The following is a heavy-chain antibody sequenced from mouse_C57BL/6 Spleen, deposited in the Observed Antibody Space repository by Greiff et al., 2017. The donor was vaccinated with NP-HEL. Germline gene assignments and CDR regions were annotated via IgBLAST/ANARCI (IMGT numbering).Heavy chain of an antibody. Sequence: VQLQQPGAELVRPGSSVKLSCKASGYTFTSYWMDWVKQRPGQGLEWIGNIYPSDSETHYTQKFKDKATLTVDKSSSTAYMQLSSLTSEDSAVYYCATGFLYYFDYWGKGTTLTVSS. V-gene: IGHV1-61*01. CDR1: GYTFTSYW. CDR3: ATGFLYYFDY. J-gene: IGHJ2*01. CDR2: IYPSDSET.